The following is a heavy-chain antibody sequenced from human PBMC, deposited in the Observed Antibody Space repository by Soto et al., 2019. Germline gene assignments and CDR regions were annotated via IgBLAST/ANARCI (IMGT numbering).Heavy chain of an antibody. CDR1: GYSFTSYD. J-gene: IGHJ4*02. Sequence: ASVKVSCKASGYSFTSYDINWVRQASGQGLERMGWMNPHSGNTGYAQKFQGRVTMTRNTSINTAYMELSSLISGDTAVYYCARLPLWFGEPYFDQWGQGSLVTVSS. CDR3: ARLPLWFGEPYFDQ. CDR2: MNPHSGNT. D-gene: IGHD3-10*01. V-gene: IGHV1-8*01.